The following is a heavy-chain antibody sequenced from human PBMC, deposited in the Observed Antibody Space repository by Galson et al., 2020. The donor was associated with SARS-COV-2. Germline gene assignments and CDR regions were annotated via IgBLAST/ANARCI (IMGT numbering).Heavy chain of an antibody. D-gene: IGHD3-10*01. Sequence: ASVKVSCKASGYTFTSYGISWVRQAPGQGLEWMGWISAYNGNTNYAQKLQGRVTMTTDTSTSTAYMELRSLRSDDTAVYYCARDSTDRWFGELLSDWGQGTLVTVSS. CDR1: GYTFTSYG. CDR2: ISAYNGNT. J-gene: IGHJ4*02. V-gene: IGHV1-18*01. CDR3: ARDSTDRWFGELLSD.